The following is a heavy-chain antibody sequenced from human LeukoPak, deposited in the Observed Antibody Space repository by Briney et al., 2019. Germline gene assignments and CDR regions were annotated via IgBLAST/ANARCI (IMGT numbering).Heavy chain of an antibody. J-gene: IGHJ4*02. CDR2: ISSDGKSR. D-gene: IGHD2-8*01. CDR1: GFTFTTYA. Sequence: PGGSLRLSCAASGFTFTTYAFHWVRQAPGTGLEWVAVISSDGKSRIYADSVKGRFTISRDNSKNRLFLQMNSLRTEDTAVYYGARDPMADFDYWGQGDLVTVSS. CDR3: ARDPMADFDY. V-gene: IGHV3-30*04.